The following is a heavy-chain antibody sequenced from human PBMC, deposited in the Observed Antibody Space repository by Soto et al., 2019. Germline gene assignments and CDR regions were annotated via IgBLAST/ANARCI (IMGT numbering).Heavy chain of an antibody. CDR3: AKDIVEVTPGMDV. J-gene: IGHJ6*02. CDR1: GFTFSNYA. CDR2: IRGSATTT. Sequence: EVQLLESGGGLVQPGESLRLSCVASGFTFSNYAMSWVRQAPGKGLEWVSAIRGSATTTYYADSVRGRFTISRDNSKNTLYLQMNRLRVEDTAIYYCAKDIVEVTPGMDVWGQGTTVTVSS. V-gene: IGHV3-23*01. D-gene: IGHD2-21*02.